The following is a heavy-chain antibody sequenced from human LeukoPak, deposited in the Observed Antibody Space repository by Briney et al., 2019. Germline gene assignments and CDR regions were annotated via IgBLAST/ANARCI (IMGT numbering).Heavy chain of an antibody. CDR3: ATDLGYMDV. CDR1: GFIFSDFS. Sequence: GGSLRLSCAASGFIFSDFSMNWARQAPGKGLEWVANIKHDGSETSCVDSVKGRFTISRDNVKKSVYLQMNSLRAEDTAVYYCATDLGYMDVWGKGTTVIVSS. V-gene: IGHV3-7*01. J-gene: IGHJ6*03. CDR2: IKHDGSET.